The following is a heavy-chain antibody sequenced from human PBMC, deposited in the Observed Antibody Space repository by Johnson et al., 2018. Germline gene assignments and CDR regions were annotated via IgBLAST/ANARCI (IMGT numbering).Heavy chain of an antibody. CDR2: IIPFSGAP. V-gene: IGHV1-69*01. Sequence: QVQLVESGAEVKKPGSSVKVSCKASGDNFNKYVIAWVRQAPGHGLEWIGGIIPFSGAPSYAQKFQGRATVGADESTSTGYMEWRRLKLEDTAVYYCVRDLDFVEVPVASRHYGLDFWGQGTAVTVS. J-gene: IGHJ6*02. CDR1: GDNFNKYV. CDR3: VRDLDFVEVPVASRHYGLDF. D-gene: IGHD2-21*01.